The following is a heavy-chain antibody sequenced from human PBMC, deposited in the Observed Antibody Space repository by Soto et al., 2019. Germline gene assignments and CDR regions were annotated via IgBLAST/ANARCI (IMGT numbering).Heavy chain of an antibody. V-gene: IGHV3-7*05. CDR2: IKQDGSEK. CDR1: GFTFSRHG. CDR3: AKSLSAIPGDS. Sequence: QPGGSLSLPFAASGFTFSRHGMHWVRQGPGKGPEWVANIKQDGSEKYYVDSVKGRFTISRDNAKNSLYLQMTSLRAEDTAVYHCAKSLSAIPGDSWGQGTLVTVSS. J-gene: IGHJ4*02. D-gene: IGHD2-2*01.